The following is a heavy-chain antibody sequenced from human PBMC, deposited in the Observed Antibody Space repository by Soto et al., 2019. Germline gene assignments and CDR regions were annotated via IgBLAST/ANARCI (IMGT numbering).Heavy chain of an antibody. CDR1: GDTFSGYG. J-gene: IGHJ4*02. CDR3: ARDPNVYSRSSFGDF. D-gene: IGHD6-6*01. CDR2: SSSYNGNT. Sequence: QVQLVQSGAEVKKPGASVKVSCMASGDTFSGYGFNWVRQAPGQGLEWMGWSSSYNGNTNYAQNFQGRVTMNTDTTTSTAYMELRSLRSDDTAVYYCARDPNVYSRSSFGDFWGQGTLVTVSS. V-gene: IGHV1-18*01.